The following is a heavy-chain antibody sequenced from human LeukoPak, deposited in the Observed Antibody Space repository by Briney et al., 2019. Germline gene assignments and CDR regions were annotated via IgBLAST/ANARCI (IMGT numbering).Heavy chain of an antibody. CDR3: VRGIVGATDS. J-gene: IGHJ4*02. CDR1: GFTFSDHY. CDR2: SRNKVNSYTT. D-gene: IGHD1-26*01. Sequence: AGGSLRLSCAASGFTFSDHYMEWVRQAPGKGREWGGRSRNKVNSYTTEYAASVKGGFTISRDESKNSLYLQMNSLKTDDTAVYYCVRGIVGATDSWGQGTLVTVSS. V-gene: IGHV3-72*01.